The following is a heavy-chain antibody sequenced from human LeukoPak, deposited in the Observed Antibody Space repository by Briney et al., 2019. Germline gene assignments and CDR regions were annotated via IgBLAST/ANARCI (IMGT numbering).Heavy chain of an antibody. V-gene: IGHV4-34*01. CDR3: ARLHLVSSGWYPMADS. D-gene: IGHD6-19*01. CDR1: GGSFSGYY. Sequence: PSETLSLTCAVYGGSFSGYYWSWIRQPPGKGLEWIGEINHSGSTNYTPSFKSRVTISVDTSKNQFSLKLSSVTAADTAVYYCARLHLVSSGWYPMADSWGQGTLVTVSS. CDR2: INHSGST. J-gene: IGHJ4*02.